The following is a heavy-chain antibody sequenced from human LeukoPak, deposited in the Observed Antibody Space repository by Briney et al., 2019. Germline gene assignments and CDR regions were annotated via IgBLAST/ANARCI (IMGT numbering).Heavy chain of an antibody. D-gene: IGHD3-10*01. CDR2: ISSSSSTI. V-gene: IGHV3-48*04. J-gene: IGHJ6*02. CDR3: ARDYYGSGSYYPDYYGMDV. Sequence: GGSLRLSCAASGFTFSSYSMNWVRQAPGKGLEWVSYISSSSSTIYYADSVKGRFTISRDNAKNSLYLQMNSLRAEDTAVYYCARDYYGSGSYYPDYYGMDVWGQGTTVTISS. CDR1: GFTFSSYS.